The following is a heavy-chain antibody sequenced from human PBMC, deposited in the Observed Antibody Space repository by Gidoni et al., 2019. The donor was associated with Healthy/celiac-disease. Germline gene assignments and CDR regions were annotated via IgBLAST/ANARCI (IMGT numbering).Heavy chain of an antibody. CDR3: ARHGPMATITGFDY. Sequence: QVQLQESGPGLVKPSETLSLTRTASGGSISSYSWSWIRQPPGKGLEWIGYIYYGGSTNYNPPLRSRVTISVDTSRNQFSLKLSSVTAADTAVYYCARHGPMATITGFDYWGQGTLVTVSS. D-gene: IGHD5-12*01. J-gene: IGHJ4*02. CDR1: GGSISSYS. V-gene: IGHV4-59*08. CDR2: IYYGGST.